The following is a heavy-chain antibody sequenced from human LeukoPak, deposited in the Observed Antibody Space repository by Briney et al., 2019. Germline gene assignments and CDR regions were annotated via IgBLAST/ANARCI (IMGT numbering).Heavy chain of an antibody. J-gene: IGHJ4*02. D-gene: IGHD2-2*01. CDR2: IKQDGSDK. V-gene: IGHV3-7*05. CDR1: GFTFSSYW. Sequence: GGSLRLSCSGSGFTFSSYWMGWVRQAPGKGLEWVANIKQDGSDKYYVDSVKGRFTISRDNAKNSLYLQMNSLRAEDTAVYSCARVPYCSSTSCYAIFDYWGQGTQVTVSS. CDR3: ARVPYCSSTSCYAIFDY.